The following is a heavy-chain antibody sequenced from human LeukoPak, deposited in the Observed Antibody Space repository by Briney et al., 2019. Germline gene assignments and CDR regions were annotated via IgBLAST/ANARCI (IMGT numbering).Heavy chain of an antibody. CDR3: ARVTKEGIAVAPDY. CDR2: ISYDGSNK. V-gene: IGHV3-30*03. CDR1: GFTFSSYG. D-gene: IGHD6-19*01. J-gene: IGHJ4*02. Sequence: GGSLRLSCAASGFTFSSYGMLWVRQAPGKGLEWVAVISYDGSNKYYADSVKGRFTISRDNSKNTLYLQTNSLRAEDTAVYYCARVTKEGIAVAPDYWGQGTLVTVSS.